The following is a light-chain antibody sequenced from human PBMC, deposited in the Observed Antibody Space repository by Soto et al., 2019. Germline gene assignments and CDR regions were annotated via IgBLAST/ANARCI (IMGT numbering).Light chain of an antibody. CDR1: QSVNSNY. CDR3: QQRSNWIT. V-gene: IGKV3D-20*02. CDR2: GAS. J-gene: IGKJ5*01. Sequence: EIVLTQSPGTLSLSPGERATLSCRASQSVNSNYLAWYQQRPGQAPRLLIYGASSRATGIPDRFSGSGSGTDFTLTISRLEPEDFAVYYCQQRSNWITFGQGTRLEIK.